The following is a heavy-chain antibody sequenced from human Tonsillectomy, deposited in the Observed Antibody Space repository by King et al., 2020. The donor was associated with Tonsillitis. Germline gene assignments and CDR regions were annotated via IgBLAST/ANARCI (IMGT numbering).Heavy chain of an antibody. V-gene: IGHV3-49*04. Sequence: EVQLVESGGGLVQPGRSLRLSCTASGFTFGDYAMSWVRQAPGKGLEWVGFIRSKAYGGTTEYAASVKGRFTISRDDSKSIAYLQMNSLKTEDTAVYYCTRDPRWGLRFLEWLSPPDAFDIWGQGTMVTVSS. CDR2: IRSKAYGGTT. CDR1: GFTFGDYA. J-gene: IGHJ3*02. D-gene: IGHD3-3*01. CDR3: TRDPRWGLRFLEWLSPPDAFDI.